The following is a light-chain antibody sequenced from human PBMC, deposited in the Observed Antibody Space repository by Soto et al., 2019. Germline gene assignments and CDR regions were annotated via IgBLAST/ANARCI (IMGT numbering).Light chain of an antibody. CDR3: ATWDDILSGRV. V-gene: IGLV1-47*01. Sequence: QSVLTQPPSASGTPGQRVTISCSGSSSNIGSRYVYWYQQLPGTAPKLLIFRDNQRPSGVPDRFSGSRSGTSASLAISGLRSEDEADYYCATWDDILSGRVFGGGTKLTVL. CDR1: SSNIGSRY. CDR2: RDN. J-gene: IGLJ3*02.